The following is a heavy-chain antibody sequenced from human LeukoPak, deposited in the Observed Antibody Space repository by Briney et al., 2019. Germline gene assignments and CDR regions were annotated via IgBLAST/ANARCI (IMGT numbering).Heavy chain of an antibody. V-gene: IGHV4-4*07. CDR2: IYTSGST. J-gene: IGHJ4*02. Sequence: SETLSLTCTVSGGSISSYYWSWIRQPAGKGLEWIWRIYTSGSTNYNPSLKNRVTMSVDTSKNQFSLKLSSVTDADTAVYYCARDSGEKTYYDFWSGYYTEYWGQGTLVTVSS. CDR1: GGSISSYY. D-gene: IGHD3-3*01. CDR3: ARDSGEKTYYDFWSGYYTEY.